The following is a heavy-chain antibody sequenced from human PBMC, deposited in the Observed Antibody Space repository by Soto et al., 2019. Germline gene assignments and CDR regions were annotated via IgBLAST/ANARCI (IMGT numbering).Heavy chain of an antibody. CDR2: ISGSGGST. Sequence: PGGSLRLSCAASGFIFSNYWMHWVRRAPGKGLEWVSTISGSGGSTYDAESVKGRFTISRDNSKNTLFLQMNSLRAEDTAVYYCAKHIVVVTSASASWGQGTPVTVSS. V-gene: IGHV3-23*01. CDR3: AKHIVVVTSASAS. D-gene: IGHD2-21*02. CDR1: GFIFSNYW. J-gene: IGHJ5*02.